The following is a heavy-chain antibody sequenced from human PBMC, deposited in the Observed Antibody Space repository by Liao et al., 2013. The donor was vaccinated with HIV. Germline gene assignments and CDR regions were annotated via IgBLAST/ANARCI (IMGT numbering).Heavy chain of an antibody. CDR3: AFRGAVAGNYFDY. J-gene: IGHJ4*02. V-gene: IGHV4-34*01. D-gene: IGHD6-19*01. CDR2: INHSGST. CDR1: GGSFSGYY. Sequence: QVQLQQWGAGLLKPSETLSLTCAVYGGSFSGYYWSWIRQPPGKGLEWIGEINHSGSTNYNPSLKSRVTISVDTSKNQFSLKLSSVTAADTAVYYCAFRGAVAGNYFDYWGQGTLVTVSS.